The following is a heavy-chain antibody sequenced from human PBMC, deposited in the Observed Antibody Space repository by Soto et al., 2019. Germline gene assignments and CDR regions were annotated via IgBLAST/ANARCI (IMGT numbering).Heavy chain of an antibody. J-gene: IGHJ4*02. CDR3: ARSRTGTSDFDY. CDR1: GGSISSSNW. D-gene: IGHD1-7*01. Sequence: QVQLQESGPGLVKPSGTLSLTCAVSGGSISSSNWWNWVRQPPGKGLEWIGESYHSGSTNFNPSLESRVTLSVDKSKNQFSLNLSSVTAADTAVYYCARSRTGTSDFDYWGQGTLVIVSS. CDR2: SYHSGST. V-gene: IGHV4-4*02.